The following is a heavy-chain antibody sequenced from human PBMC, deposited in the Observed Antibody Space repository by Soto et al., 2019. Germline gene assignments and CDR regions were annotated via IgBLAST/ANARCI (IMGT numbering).Heavy chain of an antibody. CDR2: TLYSGST. CDR3: ARGGGTGNWFDP. V-gene: IGHV4-59*01. CDR1: GGSISTYY. D-gene: IGHD7-27*01. J-gene: IGHJ5*02. Sequence: LSLTCTVSGGSISTYYWIWIRQAPGKGLEWIGYTLYSGSTNYNPSLNSRVTMSLDTSKNQFSLKLSSVTTADMAVYYCARGGGTGNWFDPWSQGSLVTVSS.